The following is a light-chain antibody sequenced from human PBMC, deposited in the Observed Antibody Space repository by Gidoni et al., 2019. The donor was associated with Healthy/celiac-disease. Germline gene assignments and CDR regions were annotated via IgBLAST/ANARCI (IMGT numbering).Light chain of an antibody. V-gene: IGLV2-14*01. J-gene: IGLJ1*01. CDR3: SSYTSSSTLV. CDR1: SSDVGGYNY. Sequence: QSALTQPASVSGSPGQSITISCPGTSSDVGGYNYVSWYQQHPGKAPNLMIYEVSNRPSGVSNRFSGSKSGNTASLTISGLQAEVEADYYCSSYTSSSTLVFGTGTKVTVL. CDR2: EVS.